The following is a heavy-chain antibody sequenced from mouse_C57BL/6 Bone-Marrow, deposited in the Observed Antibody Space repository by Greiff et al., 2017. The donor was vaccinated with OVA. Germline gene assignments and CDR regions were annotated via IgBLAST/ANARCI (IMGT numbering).Heavy chain of an antibody. D-gene: IGHD2-5*01. Sequence: QVQLQQPGAELVRPGTSVKLSCKASGYTFTSYWMHWVKQRPGQGLEWIGVIDPSDSYTNYNQKFKGKATLTVDTSSSTAYMQLSSLTSEDSAVYYCARWRGLYYSNYSYYFDYWGQGTTLTVSS. CDR1: GYTFTSYW. CDR2: IDPSDSYT. J-gene: IGHJ2*01. CDR3: ARWRGLYYSNYSYYFDY. V-gene: IGHV1-59*01.